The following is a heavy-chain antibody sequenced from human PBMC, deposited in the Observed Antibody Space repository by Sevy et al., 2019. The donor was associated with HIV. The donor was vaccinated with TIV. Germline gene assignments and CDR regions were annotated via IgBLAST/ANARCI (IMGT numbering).Heavy chain of an antibody. V-gene: IGHV3-30*03. CDR3: VREADVVSVAAIFGY. CDR2: ISFDGSHT. CDR1: GFTFKNYA. D-gene: IGHD5-12*01. J-gene: IGHJ4*02. Sequence: GGSLRLSCAASGFTFKNYAMNWVRQAPGKGLEWVAEISFDGSHTYYGDSVKGQVTISRDNSRNMVYLEMDSLRLEDAAVYYCVREADVVSVAAIFGYWGQGTLVTVSS.